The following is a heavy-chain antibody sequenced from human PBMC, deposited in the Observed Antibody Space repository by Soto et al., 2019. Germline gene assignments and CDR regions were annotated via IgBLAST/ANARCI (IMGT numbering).Heavy chain of an antibody. D-gene: IGHD6-19*01. V-gene: IGHV1-18*01. CDR2: ISAYNGNT. CDR3: ARVLSLLFYSGWYNFDY. J-gene: IGHJ4*02. Sequence: GASVKVSCKASGYTFTSYGISWVRQAPGQGLEWMGWISAYNGNTNYAQKLQGRVTMTTDTSTSTAYMELRSLRSDDTAVYYCARVLSLLFYSGWYNFDYWGQGTLVSVSS. CDR1: GYTFTSYG.